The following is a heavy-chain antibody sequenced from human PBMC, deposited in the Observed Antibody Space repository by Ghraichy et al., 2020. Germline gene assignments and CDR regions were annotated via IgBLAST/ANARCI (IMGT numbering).Heavy chain of an antibody. CDR1: GFTFTSSA. V-gene: IGHV1-58*02. D-gene: IGHD3-22*01. CDR3: AAFYYYDSSGYYAPFDY. CDR2: IVVGSGNT. J-gene: IGHJ4*02. Sequence: SLKVSCKASGFTFTSSAMQWVRQARGQRLEWIGWIVVGSGNTNYAQKFQERVTITRDMSTSTAYMELSSLRSEDTAVYYCAAFYYYDSSGYYAPFDYWGQGTLVTVSS.